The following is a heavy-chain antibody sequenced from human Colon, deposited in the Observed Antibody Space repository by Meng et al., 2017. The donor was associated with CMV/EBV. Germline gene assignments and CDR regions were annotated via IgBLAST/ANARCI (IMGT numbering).Heavy chain of an antibody. J-gene: IGHJ4*02. CDR2: MNPNSGNT. Sequence: QVQLVQSGAEVKKPGAAVKVSCKASGYTFTSYDINWVRQATGQGLEWMGWMNPNSGNTGYAQKFQGRVAMTRNTSISTAYMELSGLRSEDTAVYYCARENSGYDNRRGFDYWGQGTLVTVSS. CDR3: ARENSGYDNRRGFDY. D-gene: IGHD5-12*01. CDR1: GYTFTSYD. V-gene: IGHV1-8*01.